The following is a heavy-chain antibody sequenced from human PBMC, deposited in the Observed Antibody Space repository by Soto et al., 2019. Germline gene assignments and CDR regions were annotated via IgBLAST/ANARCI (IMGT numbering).Heavy chain of an antibody. CDR2: VYYSGRT. V-gene: IGHV4-61*01. CDR1: GGSVSSVNYY. D-gene: IGHD2-2*01. J-gene: IGHJ5*02. CDR3: ARDTVVVPALFDP. Sequence: PWETLSLTCTVSGGSVSSVNYYWSWIRQPPGKGLEWIGSVYYSGRTKYNPSLKRRVTISVDTSRNQFSLKVNSVTAADTAVYYCARDTVVVPALFDPWGQGTLVTVSS.